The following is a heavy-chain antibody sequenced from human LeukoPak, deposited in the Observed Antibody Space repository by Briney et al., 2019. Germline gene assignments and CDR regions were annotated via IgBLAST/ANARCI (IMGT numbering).Heavy chain of an antibody. V-gene: IGHV1-18*01. CDR1: GYTFTSYD. CDR3: ARLYGSGSYYHIDV. CDR2: IGVYRGNT. Sequence: GASVKVSCKTSGYTFTSYDISWVRQAPGQGLEWMGRIGVYRGNTNYAQNLQGRVTLTTDTSTTTAYMELRNLRSDDTATYYCARLYGSGSYYHIDVWGQGTTVIVSS. D-gene: IGHD3-10*01. J-gene: IGHJ6*02.